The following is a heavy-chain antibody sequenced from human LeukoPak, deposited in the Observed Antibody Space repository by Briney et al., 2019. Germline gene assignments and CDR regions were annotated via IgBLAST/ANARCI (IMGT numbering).Heavy chain of an antibody. CDR2: IIPIFGTA. Sequence: GASVKVSCKASGGTFSSYAISWVRQAPGQGLEWMGGIIPIFGTANYAQKFQGRVTITADKSTSTAYMELSSLRSEDTAVYYCARAPDPNYYDSSGYYYVASFDYWGQGTLVTVSS. D-gene: IGHD3-22*01. CDR1: GGTFSSYA. J-gene: IGHJ4*02. CDR3: ARAPDPNYYDSSGYYYVASFDY. V-gene: IGHV1-69*06.